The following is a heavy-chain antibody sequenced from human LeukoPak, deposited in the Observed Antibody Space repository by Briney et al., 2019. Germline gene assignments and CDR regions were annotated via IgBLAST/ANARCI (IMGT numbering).Heavy chain of an antibody. CDR1: GGSISSYY. V-gene: IGHV4-59*01. CDR3: ARVDPDSSSTLEVFDY. CDR2: IYYSGST. Sequence: PSETLSLTCTVSGGSISSYYWSWIRQPPGKGLEGIGHIYYSGSTNYNPSLKSRVTISVDTSKNQFSLKLSSVTAADTAVYYCARVDPDSSSTLEVFDYWGQGTLVTVSS. J-gene: IGHJ4*02. D-gene: IGHD6-6*01.